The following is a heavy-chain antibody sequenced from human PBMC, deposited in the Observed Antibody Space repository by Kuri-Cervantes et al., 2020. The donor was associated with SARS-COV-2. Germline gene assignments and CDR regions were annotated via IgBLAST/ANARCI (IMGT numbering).Heavy chain of an antibody. CDR2: INHSGST. D-gene: IGHD3-22*01. J-gene: IGHJ4*02. Sequence: SDTLCLTGAVFGGSSIAYYWNWIRQLPGKGLECIGEINHSGSTNYNPSLKSRVTIALDTSKNQFSLKLSSVTAADTAVYYCARLGGDSSGYYYYFDYWGQGTLVTVSS. CDR3: ARLGGDSSGYYYYFDY. V-gene: IGHV4-34*01. CDR1: GGSSIAYY.